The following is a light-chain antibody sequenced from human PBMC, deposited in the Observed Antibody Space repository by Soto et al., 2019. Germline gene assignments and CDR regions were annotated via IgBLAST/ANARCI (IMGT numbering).Light chain of an antibody. Sequence: IRFTQCPSSPSALLIDSASITSPGRQSSRNDLGWYQQKPGKAPKLLIYAASRLQSGVPSRFSGSGSGTDFTLTISSLQPEDFATYYCQQANSFPLTFGGGTKVDNK. J-gene: IGKJ4*01. V-gene: IGKV1-17*01. CDR1: QSSRND. CDR2: AAS. CDR3: QQANSFPLT.